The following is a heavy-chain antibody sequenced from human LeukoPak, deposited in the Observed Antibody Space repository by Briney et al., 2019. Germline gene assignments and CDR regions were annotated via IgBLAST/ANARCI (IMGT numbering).Heavy chain of an antibody. D-gene: IGHD5-18*01. Sequence: PGGSLSLSCAAPGLTLGSYAMTWVGQAPGKGLGWVAVISYDGSNKYYADSVKGRFTISRDNSKNTLYLQMNSLRAEDTAVYYCARDLDTAMVSLDYWGQGTLVTVSS. V-gene: IGHV3-30-3*01. CDR1: GLTLGSYA. CDR3: ARDLDTAMVSLDY. J-gene: IGHJ4*02. CDR2: ISYDGSNK.